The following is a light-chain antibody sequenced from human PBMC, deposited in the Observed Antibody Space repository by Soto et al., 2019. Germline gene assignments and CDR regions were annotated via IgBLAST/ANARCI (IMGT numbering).Light chain of an antibody. CDR2: KAS. CDR3: QHYNSYSEA. CDR1: QTISSW. V-gene: IGKV1-5*03. J-gene: IGKJ1*01. Sequence: DSEPTQSPSTLSASIGDRVTITCRASQTISSWLAWYQQKPGKAPKLLIYKASTLKSGVPSRFSGSGSGTEFTLTISSLQPDDFATYYCQHYNSYSEAFGQGTKVDIK.